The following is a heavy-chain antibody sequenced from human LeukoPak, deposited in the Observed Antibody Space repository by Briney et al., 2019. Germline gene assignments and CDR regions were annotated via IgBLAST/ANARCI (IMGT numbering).Heavy chain of an antibody. CDR2: TYYRSKWYN. CDR3: ARSGSYDSSGYYYLGY. Sequence: SQTLSLTCAISGDSVSSNSAAWNWIRQSPSRGLVWLGRTYYRSKWYNDYAVSVKSRITINPDTSKNQFSLQLNSVTPEDTAVYYCARSGSYDSSGYYYLGYWGQGTLVTVSS. CDR1: GDSVSSNSAA. J-gene: IGHJ4*02. D-gene: IGHD3-22*01. V-gene: IGHV6-1*01.